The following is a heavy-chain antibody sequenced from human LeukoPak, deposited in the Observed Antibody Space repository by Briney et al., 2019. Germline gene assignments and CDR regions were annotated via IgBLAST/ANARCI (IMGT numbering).Heavy chain of an antibody. J-gene: IGHJ4*02. Sequence: ASVKVSCKASGYNFIRYGISWVRQAPGQGLEWMGWISAYNGNTNYAQKLQGRVTMTTDTSTSTAYMELRSLRSEDTAVYYCARDPCGGDCYSANYFDYWGQGTLVTVSS. V-gene: IGHV1-18*01. D-gene: IGHD2-21*02. CDR2: ISAYNGNT. CDR3: ARDPCGGDCYSANYFDY. CDR1: GYNFIRYG.